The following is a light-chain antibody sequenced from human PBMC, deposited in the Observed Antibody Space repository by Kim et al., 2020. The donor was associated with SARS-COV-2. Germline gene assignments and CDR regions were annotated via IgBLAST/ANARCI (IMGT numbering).Light chain of an antibody. CDR3: QQYNKRPRT. CDR1: QSVSSN. J-gene: IGKJ1*01. Sequence: VSPGERATLSCRASQSVSSNLAWYQQKPGQAPRILIYGASTRATGIPARFSGSGSGTEFTLSISSLQSEDFAVYYCQQYNKRPRTFGQGTKVDIK. V-gene: IGKV3-15*01. CDR2: GAS.